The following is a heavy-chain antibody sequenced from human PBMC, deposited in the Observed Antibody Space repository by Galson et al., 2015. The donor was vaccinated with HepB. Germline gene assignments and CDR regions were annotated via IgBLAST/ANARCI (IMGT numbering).Heavy chain of an antibody. V-gene: IGHV1-46*01. CDR1: GYTFTTYY. J-gene: IGHJ4*02. Sequence: SCKASGYTFTTYYMHWVRQAPGQGLEWMGIINPTGGGTNYAQKFQGRVTMTRDTSTSTVYMELSSLRSEDTAVYYCARDLSGNDYWGQGTLVTVSS. CDR2: INPTGGGT. CDR3: ARDLSGNDY. D-gene: IGHD6-19*01.